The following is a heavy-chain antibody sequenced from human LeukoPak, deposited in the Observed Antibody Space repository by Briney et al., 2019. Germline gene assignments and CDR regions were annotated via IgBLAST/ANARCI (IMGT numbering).Heavy chain of an antibody. CDR2: INHSGST. V-gene: IGHV4-34*01. D-gene: IGHD1-1*01. J-gene: IGHJ4*02. CDR3: ARAGFALAPHRGTPFDY. CDR1: GGPFSDYY. Sequence: SETLSLTCAVYGGPFSDYYWSWIRQPPGKGLEWIGEINHSGSTNYNPSLKSRITISVDTSKNQFSLKLSSVTAADTAMYYCARAGFALAPHRGTPFDYWGQGTLVTVSS.